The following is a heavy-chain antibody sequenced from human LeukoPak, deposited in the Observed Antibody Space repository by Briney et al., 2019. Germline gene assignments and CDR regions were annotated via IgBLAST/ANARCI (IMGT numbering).Heavy chain of an antibody. CDR2: TRYDGSNK. V-gene: IGHV3-30*02. D-gene: IGHD1-26*01. J-gene: IGHJ6*03. CDR3: AKSGVGATYYYYYPDV. CDR1: GFTFSNYG. Sequence: GGSLRLSCAASGFTFSNYGMHWVRQAPGKGLEWVAFTRYDGSNKYYADSVKGRFTISRDNSKNTLYLQMNSLRGEDTAVYYCAKSGVGATYYYYYPDVWGKGTTVTVSS.